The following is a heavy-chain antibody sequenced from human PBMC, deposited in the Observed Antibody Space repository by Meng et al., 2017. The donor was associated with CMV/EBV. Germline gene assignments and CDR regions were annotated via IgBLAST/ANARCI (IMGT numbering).Heavy chain of an antibody. CDR2: IRSKANSYAT. J-gene: IGHJ3*02. D-gene: IGHD2-2*01. CDR3: TRLAVVPAARNAFDI. Sequence: GESLKISCAASGFTFSGSAMHWVRQASGKGLEWVGRIRSKANSYATAYAASVKGRFTISRDDSKNTAYLQMNSLKTEDTAVYYCTRLAVVPAARNAFDIWGQGTMVTV. CDR1: GFTFSGSA. V-gene: IGHV3-73*01.